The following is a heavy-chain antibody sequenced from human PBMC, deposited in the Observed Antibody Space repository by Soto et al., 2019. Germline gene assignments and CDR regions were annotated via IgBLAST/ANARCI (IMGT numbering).Heavy chain of an antibody. Sequence: QVQLVQSGAEVKKPGASVKVSCEASGGTFNTYTINWVRQAPGRGLEWVGQIVPMYDSVNYAENFQGRVTITADKSQKIAYMELTSLRSEDTALYFCASWTSYRGRYGVDYWGQGTLVTVSS. CDR1: GGTFNTYT. J-gene: IGHJ4*02. V-gene: IGHV1-69*06. CDR2: IVPMYDSV. D-gene: IGHD3-16*02. CDR3: ASWTSYRGRYGVDY.